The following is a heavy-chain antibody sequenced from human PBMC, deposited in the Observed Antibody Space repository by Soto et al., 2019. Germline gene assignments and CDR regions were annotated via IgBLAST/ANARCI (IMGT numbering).Heavy chain of an antibody. CDR1: GYTLTELS. J-gene: IGHJ5*02. CDR3: ATREYYDFWSGYSSWSDP. Sequence: ASVKVCCKVPGYTLTELSMHWVRQAPGRGLEWMGGFDPEDGETIYAQKFQGRVTMTEDTSTDTAYMELSSLRSEDTAVYYCATREYYDFWSGYSSWSDPWGQGTLVTVPQ. D-gene: IGHD3-3*01. CDR2: FDPEDGET. V-gene: IGHV1-24*01.